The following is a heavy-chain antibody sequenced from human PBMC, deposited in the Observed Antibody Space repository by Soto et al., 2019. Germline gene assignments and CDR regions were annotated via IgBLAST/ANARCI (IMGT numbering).Heavy chain of an antibody. CDR3: ARIPSP. V-gene: IGHV4-31*02. Sequence: PSETLSLTCTVSGGAISSGGYYWTWIRQHPGKGLEWIGYIYDSGSTYYNPSLKSRISISVDTSKNQFSLKLRSVTAADTAVYYCARIPSPWGQGTLVTVSS. CDR2: IYDSGST. J-gene: IGHJ5*02. CDR1: GGAISSGGYY. D-gene: IGHD2-21*01.